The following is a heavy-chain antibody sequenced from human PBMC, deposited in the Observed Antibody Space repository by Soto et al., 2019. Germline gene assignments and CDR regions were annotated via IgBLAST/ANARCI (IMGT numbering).Heavy chain of an antibody. D-gene: IGHD2-15*01. CDR1: GYTFSSYY. Sequence: VSVTVYCQAAGYTFSSYYMHLVRQAPGQGLEWMGIINPSGGSTSYAQKFQGRVTMTRDTSTSTVYMELSSLRSEDTAVYYCARDPVVAATSVNWFDPWGQGTLVTVSS. CDR2: INPSGGST. J-gene: IGHJ5*02. V-gene: IGHV1-46*03. CDR3: ARDPVVAATSVNWFDP.